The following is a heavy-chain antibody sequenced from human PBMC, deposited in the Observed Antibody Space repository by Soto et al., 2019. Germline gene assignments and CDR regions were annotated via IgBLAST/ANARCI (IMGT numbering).Heavy chain of an antibody. CDR3: ARWNGIAAAGDYWFDP. J-gene: IGHJ5*02. CDR1: GGSISSYY. D-gene: IGHD6-13*01. V-gene: IGHV4-59*01. Sequence: QVQLQESGPGLVKPSETLSLTCTVSGGSISSYYWSWIRQPPGKGLEWIGYIYYSGSTNYNPPLKSRVTIAVDTPKNQFSLKRSSVTAADTAVYYCARWNGIAAAGDYWFDPWGQGTLVTVSS. CDR2: IYYSGST.